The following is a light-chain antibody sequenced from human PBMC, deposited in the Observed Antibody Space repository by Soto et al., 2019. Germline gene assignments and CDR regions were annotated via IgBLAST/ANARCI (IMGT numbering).Light chain of an antibody. Sequence: QSALTQPASVSGSPGQSITISCTGTSSDVVGYNYVSWYQQHPGKAPKLMIYDVSNRPSGVSNRFSGSKSGNTASLTISGLQPEDEADYHCSSYTTSNTRQIVFGTGTKVTVL. CDR1: SSDVVGYNY. J-gene: IGLJ1*01. CDR3: SSYTTSNTRQIV. V-gene: IGLV2-14*01. CDR2: DVS.